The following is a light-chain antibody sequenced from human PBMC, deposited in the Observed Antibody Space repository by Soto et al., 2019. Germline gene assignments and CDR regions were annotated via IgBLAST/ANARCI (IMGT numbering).Light chain of an antibody. J-gene: IGKJ4*01. Sequence: EIVLPQSPGTLSLSPGATATLSCRASQTIGRNYLAWYQQKPGQAPRLLILGTLTRATGIPDRFRGSGSGTDFTLTISRLEPKDFAVYYGQHYASSPVLNIGGGTKVEIK. V-gene: IGKV3-20*01. CDR3: QHYASSPVLN. CDR1: QTIGRNY. CDR2: GTL.